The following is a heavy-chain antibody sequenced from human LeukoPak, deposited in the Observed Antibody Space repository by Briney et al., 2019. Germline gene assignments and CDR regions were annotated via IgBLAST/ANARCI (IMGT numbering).Heavy chain of an antibody. CDR3: ARGVAVMRLRLGELPEPFDY. J-gene: IGHJ4*02. V-gene: IGHV1-2*02. Sequence: ASVKVSCKASGYTFTGYYMHWVRQAPGQGLEWMGWIIPNSGGTNYAQKFQGRVTMTRDTSISTAYMELSRLRSDDTAVYYCARGVAVMRLRLGELPEPFDYWGQGTLVTVSS. D-gene: IGHD3-16*01. CDR1: GYTFTGYY. CDR2: IIPNSGGT.